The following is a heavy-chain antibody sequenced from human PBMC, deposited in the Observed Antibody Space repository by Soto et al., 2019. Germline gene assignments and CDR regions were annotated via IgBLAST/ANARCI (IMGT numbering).Heavy chain of an antibody. V-gene: IGHV4-30-2*01. CDR3: ARAGVVGATALDY. Sequence: TLSLTCAVSGGSISSGGYSWSWIRQPPGKGLEWIGYIYHSGSTYYNPSLKSRVTISVDRSKNQFSLKLSSVTAADTAVYYCARAGVVGATALDYWVQGTLVTV. D-gene: IGHD1-26*01. J-gene: IGHJ4*02. CDR2: IYHSGST. CDR1: GGSISSGGYS.